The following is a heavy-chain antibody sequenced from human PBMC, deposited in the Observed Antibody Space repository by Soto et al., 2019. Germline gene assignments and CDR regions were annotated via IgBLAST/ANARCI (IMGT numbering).Heavy chain of an antibody. D-gene: IGHD5-12*01. V-gene: IGHV3-13*04. J-gene: IGHJ4*02. Sequence: WGSLRLSCAASGFTFSSYDMHWVRQPTGKGLEWVSAIGTAGDTYYPDSVKGRFTISRENAKNSLYLQMNSLRAGDTAVYYCARVLRGYSGFEDYYDYWGQGA. CDR3: ARVLRGYSGFEDYYDY. CDR1: GFTFSSYD. CDR2: IGTAGDT.